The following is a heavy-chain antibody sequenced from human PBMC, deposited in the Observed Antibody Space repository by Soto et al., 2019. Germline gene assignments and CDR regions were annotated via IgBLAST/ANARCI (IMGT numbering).Heavy chain of an antibody. V-gene: IGHV1-3*01. CDR2: INAGNWNT. D-gene: IGHD3-22*01. CDR1: GYTFTNYA. CDR3: ARGHFDSRGYSNALDY. Sequence: ASVKVSCKASGYTFTNYAMHWVRQAPGQRLEWMGWINAGNWNTKYSQKFQGRVTITRDTSASTAYMELSSLRSEDSAIYYCARGHFDSRGYSNALDYWGQGIQVTDSS. J-gene: IGHJ4*02.